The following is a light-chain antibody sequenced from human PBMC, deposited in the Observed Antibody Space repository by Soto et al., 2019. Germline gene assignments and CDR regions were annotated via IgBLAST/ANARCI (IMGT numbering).Light chain of an antibody. CDR2: ATS. CDR1: QGISKY. J-gene: IGKJ1*01. Sequence: DIQMTQSPSSLSASVGDRVTITCRASQGISKYLAWYQQRPGKVPKLLIYATSTLQSGVPSRFSGSGSGTDFTLTISSLQPEDVATYYCQKYNTARWTCGQGTKVEIK. V-gene: IGKV1-27*01. CDR3: QKYNTARWT.